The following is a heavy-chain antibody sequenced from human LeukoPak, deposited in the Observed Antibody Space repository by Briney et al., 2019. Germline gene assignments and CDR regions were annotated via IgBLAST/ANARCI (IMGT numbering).Heavy chain of an antibody. CDR3: ARGVGAKGGSEFDY. D-gene: IGHD1-26*01. CDR1: GFTFSSHG. V-gene: IGHV3-30*03. J-gene: IGHJ4*02. CDR2: ISYDGGNK. Sequence: GGSLRLSCAASGFTFSSHGMHWVRQAPGKGLEWVAVISYDGGNKYYADSVKGRFTISRDVSKNTLYLQMNSLRAEDTAVYYCARGVGAKGGSEFDYWGQGTLVAVSS.